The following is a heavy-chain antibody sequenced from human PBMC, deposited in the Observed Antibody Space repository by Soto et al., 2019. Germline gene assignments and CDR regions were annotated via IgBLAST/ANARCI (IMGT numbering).Heavy chain of an antibody. CDR2: IIPIFGTA. CDR1: EDTFRNYA. CDR3: ASTKYDSSAYYYWYLDI. J-gene: IGHJ2*01. Sequence: QVELVQSGAEVKKPGSSVKVSCQASEDTFRNYAISWVRQAPGQGLEWMGGIIPIFGTANYAQKFQGRVTITADTSATTVYLELSSLRSEDTPVYYCASTKYDSSAYYYWYLDIWGRGTLVTVSS. V-gene: IGHV1-69*06. D-gene: IGHD3-22*01.